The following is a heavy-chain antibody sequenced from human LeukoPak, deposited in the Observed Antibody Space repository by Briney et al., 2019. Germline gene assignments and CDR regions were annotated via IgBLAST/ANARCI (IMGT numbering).Heavy chain of an antibody. Sequence: PGGPLILSCAASEFTFSSYEMNWVRHPTGKGLEWFSYISSSGSTIYYADSVKGRFTISRDNAKNSLYLQMNSLRAEDTAVYYCARNWGLDYWGQGTLVTVSS. CDR1: EFTFSSYE. CDR3: ARNWGLDY. J-gene: IGHJ4*02. D-gene: IGHD3-16*01. V-gene: IGHV3-48*03. CDR2: ISSSGSTI.